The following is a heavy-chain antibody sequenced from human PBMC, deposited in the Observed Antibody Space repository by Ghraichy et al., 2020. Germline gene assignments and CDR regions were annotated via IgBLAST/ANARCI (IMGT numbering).Heavy chain of an antibody. CDR1: GFTFSSYS. J-gene: IGHJ4*02. V-gene: IGHV3-21*01. D-gene: IGHD3-22*01. CDR2: ISSSSSYI. CDR3: ARDRRDYYDSSGAG. Sequence: GGSLRLSCAASGFTFSSYSMNWVRQAPGKGLEWVSSISSSSSYIYYADSVKGRFTISRDNAKNSLYLQMNSLRAEDTAVYYCARDRRDYYDSSGAGWGQGTLVTVSS.